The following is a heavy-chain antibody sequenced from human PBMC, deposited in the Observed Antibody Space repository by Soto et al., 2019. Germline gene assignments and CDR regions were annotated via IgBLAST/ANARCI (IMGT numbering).Heavy chain of an antibody. CDR3: ARYGSGECNRGSCYSPFDY. V-gene: IGHV4-59*08. D-gene: IGHD2-15*01. CDR1: GGSISSYF. Sequence: SETLSLTCTVSGGSISSYFWSWIRQPPGKGLEWIGYISYSGSTYYNPSLRSRVTISVDTSKNQFSLKLSSVTAADTAVYYCARYGSGECNRGSCYSPFDYWGQGTLVTVSS. J-gene: IGHJ4*02. CDR2: ISYSGST.